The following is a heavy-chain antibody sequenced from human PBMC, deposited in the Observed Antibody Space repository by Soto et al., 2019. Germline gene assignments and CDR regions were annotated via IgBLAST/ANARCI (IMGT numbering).Heavy chain of an antibody. V-gene: IGHV3-7*01. CDR1: GFTFSSYW. CDR2: IKQDGSEK. Sequence: PGGSLRLSCAASGFTFSSYWMSWVRQAPGKGLEWVANIKQDGSEKYYVDSVKGRFTISRDNAKNSLYLQMNSLRAEDTAVYYCARDNSGYDTYYYYYMDVWGKGTTVTVSS. CDR3: ARDNSGYDTYYYYYMDV. J-gene: IGHJ6*03. D-gene: IGHD5-12*01.